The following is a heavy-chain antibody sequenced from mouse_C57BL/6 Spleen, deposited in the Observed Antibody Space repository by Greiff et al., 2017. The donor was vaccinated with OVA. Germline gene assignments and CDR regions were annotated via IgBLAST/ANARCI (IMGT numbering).Heavy chain of an antibody. CDR3: AREGSATLGYYAMDY. V-gene: IGHV5-4*01. CDR1: GFTFSSYA. D-gene: IGHD2-1*01. Sequence: EVKLMESGGGLAKPGGSLKLSCAASGFTFSSYAMSWVRQTPEKRLEWVATISDGGSYTYYPDNVKGRFTISRDNAKNNLYLQMSHLKSEDTAMYYCAREGSATLGYYAMDYWGQGTSVTVSS. CDR2: ISDGGSYT. J-gene: IGHJ4*01.